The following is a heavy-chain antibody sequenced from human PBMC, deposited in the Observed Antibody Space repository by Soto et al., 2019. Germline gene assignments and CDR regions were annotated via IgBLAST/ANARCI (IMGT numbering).Heavy chain of an antibody. CDR1: GFSFDSFA. Sequence: EVQLLESGGGLVQPGGSVRLSCVASGFSFDSFAMNWVRQAPGKGLEWVSAVTGRGGTTYYRDSVKGRFTVSRDNSKNTVYLEMNSLRVEDTAVYYCARDKGPAFEIWGLGTMVTVSS. CDR3: ARDKGPAFEI. CDR2: VTGRGGTT. J-gene: IGHJ3*02. V-gene: IGHV3-23*01.